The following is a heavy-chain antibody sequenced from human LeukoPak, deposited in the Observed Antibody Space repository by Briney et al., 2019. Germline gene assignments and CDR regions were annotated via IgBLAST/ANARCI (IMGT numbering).Heavy chain of an antibody. D-gene: IGHD6-19*01. CDR1: GGSISSSNW. CDR3: EVAGTEGYFDY. CDR2: IYHSGST. Sequence: PETLSLTCAVSGGSISSSNWWSWVRQPPGKGLEWIGEIYHSGSTNYNPSLKSRVTISVDKSKNQFSLKLSSVTAADTAVYYCEVAGTEGYFDYWGQGTLVTVSS. V-gene: IGHV4-4*03. J-gene: IGHJ4*02.